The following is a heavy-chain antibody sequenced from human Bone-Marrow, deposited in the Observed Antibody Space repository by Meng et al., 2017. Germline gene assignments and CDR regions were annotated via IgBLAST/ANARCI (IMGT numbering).Heavy chain of an antibody. D-gene: IGHD3-10*01. J-gene: IGHJ6*02. CDR2: IWYDGSNK. CDR3: ARVGYYGSGETYYYYGMDV. CDR1: GFTFSSYG. V-gene: IGHV3-33*01. Sequence: GKSLKISCAASGFTFSSYGMHWVRQAPGKGLEWVAVIWYDGSNKYYADSVKGRFTISRDNSKNTLYLQMNSLRAEDTAVYYCARVGYYGSGETYYYYGMDVWGQGTTVTVSS.